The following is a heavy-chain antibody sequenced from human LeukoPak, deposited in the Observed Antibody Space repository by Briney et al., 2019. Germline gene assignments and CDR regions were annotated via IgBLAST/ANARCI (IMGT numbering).Heavy chain of an antibody. CDR2: ISYDGSNK. CDR3: AKDMWWWDGIDY. CDR1: GFTFSSYG. V-gene: IGHV3-30*18. Sequence: GGSLRLSCAASGFTFSSYGMHWVRQASGKGLEWVAVISYDGSNKYYADSVKGRFTISRDNSKNTLYLQMNSLGAEDTAVYYCAKDMWWWDGIDYWGQGTLVTVSS. D-gene: IGHD2-21*01. J-gene: IGHJ4*02.